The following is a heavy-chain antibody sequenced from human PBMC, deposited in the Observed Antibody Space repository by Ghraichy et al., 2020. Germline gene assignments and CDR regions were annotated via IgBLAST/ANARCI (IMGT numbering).Heavy chain of an antibody. D-gene: IGHD4-11*01. Sequence: SVKVSCKASGGTFSSYAISWVRQAPGQGLEWMGRIIPILGIANYAQKFQGRVTITADKSTSTAYMELSSLRSEDTAVYYCARGGTTEKCFDYWGQGTLVTVSS. J-gene: IGHJ4*02. CDR2: IIPILGIA. CDR3: ARGGTTEKCFDY. V-gene: IGHV1-69*04. CDR1: GGTFSSYA.